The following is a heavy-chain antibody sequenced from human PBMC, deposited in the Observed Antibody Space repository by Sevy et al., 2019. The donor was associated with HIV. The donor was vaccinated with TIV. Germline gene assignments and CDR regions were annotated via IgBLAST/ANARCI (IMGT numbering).Heavy chain of an antibody. D-gene: IGHD3-3*01. J-gene: IGHJ6*02. Sequence: SETLSLTCTVSGGSISSYYWSWIRQPPGKGLEWIGYIYYSGSTNYNPSLKSRVTISVDTSKNQFSLKLSSVNAADTAVYYCAGVRTYYDFWSGYYVYYYYGMDVWGQGTTVTVSS. CDR3: AGVRTYYDFWSGYYVYYYYGMDV. V-gene: IGHV4-59*01. CDR1: GGSISSYY. CDR2: IYYSGST.